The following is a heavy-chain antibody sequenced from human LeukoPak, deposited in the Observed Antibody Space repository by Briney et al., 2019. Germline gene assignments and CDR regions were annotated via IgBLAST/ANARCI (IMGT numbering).Heavy chain of an antibody. CDR3: ESHTAKYGDHALSDY. D-gene: IGHD4-17*01. V-gene: IGHV1-69*04. Sequence: GASVKVSCKASGGTFSSYAISWVRQAPGQGLEWMGRIIPILGIANYAQKFQGRVTITADKSTSTAYMELSSLRSEDTAVYYCESHTAKYGDHALSDYWGQGTLVTVSS. J-gene: IGHJ4*02. CDR2: IIPILGIA. CDR1: GGTFSSYA.